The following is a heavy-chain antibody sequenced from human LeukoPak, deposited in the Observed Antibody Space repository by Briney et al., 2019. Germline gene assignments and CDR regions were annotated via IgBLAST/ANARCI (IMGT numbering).Heavy chain of an antibody. J-gene: IGHJ4*02. CDR3: ARVCGYGSRSYLGYFDY. V-gene: IGHV3-53*05. D-gene: IGHD3-10*01. CDR1: GFTVSRNY. CDR2: IYSAGDT. Sequence: GGSLRLSCAASGFTVSRNYMSWVRQAPGKGLEWVSVIYSAGDTYHADSLKGRFTLSRDNSINTLYLQMNSLRAEDTAVYYCARVCGYGSRSYLGYFDYWCQGTLVTVSS.